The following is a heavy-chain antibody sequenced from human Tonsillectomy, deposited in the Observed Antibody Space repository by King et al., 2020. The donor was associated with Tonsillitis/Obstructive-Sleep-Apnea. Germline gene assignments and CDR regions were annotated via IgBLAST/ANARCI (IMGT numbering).Heavy chain of an antibody. CDR3: ARVAVGNDVWSDTNYNYYYLDV. CDR2: INHSGST. V-gene: IGHV4-34*01. Sequence: VQLQQWGAGLLKPSETLSLTCAVYVGSFSGYYCSWIRPAPGKGLEWIGEINHSGSTNYNPSLKSRVTLSVDTSNNQFSLKLHSLTAADTAVYYCARVAVGNDVWSDTNYNYYYLDVWGKGTTVTVSS. J-gene: IGHJ6*03. CDR1: VGSFSGYY. D-gene: IGHD3-3*01.